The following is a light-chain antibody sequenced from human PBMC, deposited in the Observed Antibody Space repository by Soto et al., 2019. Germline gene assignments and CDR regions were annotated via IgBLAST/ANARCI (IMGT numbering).Light chain of an antibody. CDR1: SSDVGGYKY. Sequence: QSALTQPASVSGSPGQSITISCTGTSSDVGGYKYVSWYQQHPDKAPKLMIYEVTNRPSGVSNRFSGSKSDNTASLTISGLQAEDEADYYCSAYTTRSAVFGTGTKVTVL. CDR3: SAYTTRSAV. V-gene: IGLV2-14*01. J-gene: IGLJ1*01. CDR2: EVT.